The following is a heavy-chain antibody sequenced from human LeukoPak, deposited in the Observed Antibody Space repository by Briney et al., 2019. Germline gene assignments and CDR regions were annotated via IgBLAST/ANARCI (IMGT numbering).Heavy chain of an antibody. J-gene: IGHJ4*02. D-gene: IGHD3-10*01. CDR2: SRRKVNNYAT. CDR3: TFYGSNNDY. CDR1: GFIFTGST. V-gene: IGHV3-73*01. Sequence: GGSLRLSCAAYGFIFTGSTVHWVRQASGKGLKWLGRSRRKVNNYATDYAAPVKGRFTISRDESKNTAFLQMNSLRTEDTALYYCTFYGSNNDYWGQGTLVTVSS.